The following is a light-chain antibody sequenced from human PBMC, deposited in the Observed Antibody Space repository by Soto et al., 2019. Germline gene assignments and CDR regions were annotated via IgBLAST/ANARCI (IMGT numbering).Light chain of an antibody. V-gene: IGLV2-14*01. Sequence: QSALTQPASVSGSPGQSITISCTGTSGDVDAFDYVSWYQQHPGKAPKLMIFEVSDRPSGVSDRFSGSKSGSTASLTISGLQAEDEADYFCTSFTSSSTQVFGTGTKVNV. CDR2: EVS. CDR1: SGDVDAFDY. CDR3: TSFTSSSTQV. J-gene: IGLJ1*01.